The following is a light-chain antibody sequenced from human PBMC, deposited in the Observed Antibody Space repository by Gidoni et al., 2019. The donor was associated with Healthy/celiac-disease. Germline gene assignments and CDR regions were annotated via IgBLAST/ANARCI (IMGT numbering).Light chain of an antibody. V-gene: IGKV3-11*01. CDR2: DAS. CDR3: QQRSNWPPELT. J-gene: IGKJ4*01. CDR1: QSVSSY. Sequence: EIVLTQSPATLSLSPGERATLSCRASQSVSSYLAWYQQKPGQAPRLLIYDASNRATGIPARFSGSGSGTDFTHTISSLEPEDFAVYYCQQRSNWPPELTFXGXTKVEIK.